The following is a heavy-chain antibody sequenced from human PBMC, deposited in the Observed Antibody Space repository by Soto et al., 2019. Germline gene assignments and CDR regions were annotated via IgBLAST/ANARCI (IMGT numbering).Heavy chain of an antibody. V-gene: IGHV1-18*04. CDR2: ISAYNGNT. D-gene: IGHD5-18*01. CDR3: ARATLDTAMVTLVISDAFDI. CDR1: GYTFTVYY. J-gene: IGHJ3*02. Sequence: ASVKVSCKASGYTFTVYYMHWVRQAPGQGLEWMAWISAYNGNTNYAQKLQGRVTMTADESTSTAYMELSSLRSEDTAVYYCARATLDTAMVTLVISDAFDIWGQGTMVTVSS.